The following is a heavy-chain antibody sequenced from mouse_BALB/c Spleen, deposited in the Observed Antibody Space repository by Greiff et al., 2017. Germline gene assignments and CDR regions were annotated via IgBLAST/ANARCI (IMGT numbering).Heavy chain of an antibody. CDR1: GYTFTDYN. J-gene: IGHJ3*01. Sequence: EVQLQQSGPELVKPGASVKIPCKASGYTFTDYNMDWVKQSHGKSLEWIGDINPNNGGTIYNQKFKGKATLTVDKSSSTAYMELRSLTSEDTAVYYCARKGYGNYDAWFAYWGQGTLVTVSA. V-gene: IGHV1-18*01. D-gene: IGHD2-10*02. CDR2: INPNNGGT. CDR3: ARKGYGNYDAWFAY.